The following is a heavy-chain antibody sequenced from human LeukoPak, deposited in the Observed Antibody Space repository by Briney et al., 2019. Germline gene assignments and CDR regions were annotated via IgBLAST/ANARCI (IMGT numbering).Heavy chain of an antibody. V-gene: IGHV4-39*01. CDR3: ASREDIVVVTATDAFDI. J-gene: IGHJ3*02. D-gene: IGHD2-21*02. Sequence: PSETLSLTCTVSGGSISSSSYYWGWIRQPPGKGLEWIGSIYYSGSTYYNPSLKSRVTISVDTSKNQFSLKLSSVTAADTAVYYCASREDIVVVTATDAFDIWGQRTMVTVSS. CDR1: GGSISSSSYY. CDR2: IYYSGST.